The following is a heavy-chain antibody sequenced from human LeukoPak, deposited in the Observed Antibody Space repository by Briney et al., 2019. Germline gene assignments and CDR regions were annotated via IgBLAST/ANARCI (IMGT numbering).Heavy chain of an antibody. Sequence: GGSLRLSCAVSGFTFSGYDMHWVRQAPGKGLEYVSAISSNGGSTYYADSVKGRFTISRDNSKNTLYLQMSSLRAEDTAVYYCVKDRSGYDYFDFWGQGTLVTVSS. V-gene: IGHV3-64D*09. CDR3: VKDRSGYDYFDF. J-gene: IGHJ4*02. CDR2: ISSNGGST. D-gene: IGHD5-12*01. CDR1: GFTFSGYD.